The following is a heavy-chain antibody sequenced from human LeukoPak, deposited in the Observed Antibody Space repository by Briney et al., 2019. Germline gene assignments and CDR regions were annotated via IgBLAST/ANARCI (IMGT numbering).Heavy chain of an antibody. D-gene: IGHD3-22*01. J-gene: IGHJ4*02. CDR2: ISATGGST. CDR1: GFTFSSYG. V-gene: IGHV3-23*01. CDR3: AKDMGPAYYYDSSGYYYFDY. Sequence: GGSLRLSCAASGFTFSSYGITWVRQAPGKGLEWVSTISATGGSTYYADSVKGRFTISRDNSKDTLYLQMNSLRAEDTAVYYCAKDMGPAYYYDSSGYYYFDYWGQGTLVTVSS.